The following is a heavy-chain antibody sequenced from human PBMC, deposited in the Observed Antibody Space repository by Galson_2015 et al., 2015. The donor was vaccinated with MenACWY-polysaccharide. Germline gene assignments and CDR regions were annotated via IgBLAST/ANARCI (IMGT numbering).Heavy chain of an antibody. CDR3: ARGNPRWDGCLFNFDI. D-gene: IGHD3-16*01. Sequence: SLRLSCAASGFTFSIYSMNWVRQAPGKGLEWVAYISGSSSTIYYADSVKGRFTISRDNANNPLYLQMNSLRAEDTAVYYCARGNPRWDGCLFNFDIWGQGTLVTVSS. J-gene: IGHJ3*02. CDR1: GFTFSIYS. V-gene: IGHV3-48*01. CDR2: ISGSSSTI.